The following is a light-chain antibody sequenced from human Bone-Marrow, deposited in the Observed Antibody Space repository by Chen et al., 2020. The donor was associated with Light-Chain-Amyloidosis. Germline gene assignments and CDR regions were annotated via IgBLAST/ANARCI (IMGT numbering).Light chain of an antibody. J-gene: IGLJ3*02. Sequence: SSLMTQPSSVSAAPGQLPTIACWGNNIGSTSVHWSQQTPGQAPLLVVYDDSDRPSGIPDRLSGSNSGNTATLTISRVEAGDEADYYCQVWDRSSDRPVFGGGTKLTVL. CDR3: QVWDRSSDRPV. CDR2: DDS. CDR1: NIGSTS. V-gene: IGLV3-21*02.